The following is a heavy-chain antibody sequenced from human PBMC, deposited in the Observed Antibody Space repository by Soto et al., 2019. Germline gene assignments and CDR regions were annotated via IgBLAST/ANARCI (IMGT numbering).Heavy chain of an antibody. CDR2: INHSGST. D-gene: IGHD3-3*01. V-gene: IGHV4-34*01. CDR1: GGSFSGYY. Sequence: SETLSLTCAVYGGSFSGYYWSWIRQPPGKGLEWIGEINHSGSTNYNPSLKSRVTISVDTSKNQFSLKLSSVTAADTAVYYCARGDGYYDFWSGYLGPLDYWGQGTLVT. CDR3: ARGDGYYDFWSGYLGPLDY. J-gene: IGHJ4*02.